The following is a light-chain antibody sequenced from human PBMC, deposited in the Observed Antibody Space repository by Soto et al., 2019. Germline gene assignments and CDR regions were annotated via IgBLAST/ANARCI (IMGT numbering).Light chain of an antibody. CDR3: QQYTNWPYT. V-gene: IGKV3-15*01. CDR2: GAS. J-gene: IGKJ2*01. CDR1: QSVGSN. Sequence: EIVMTQSPATLSVSAGERVTLSCRASQSVGSNLAWYQQTAGQAPRLLIYGASTRATGIPARFSGSGSGTEFTLTISSLQSEDFAVYSCQQYTNWPYTFGQGTKLEIK.